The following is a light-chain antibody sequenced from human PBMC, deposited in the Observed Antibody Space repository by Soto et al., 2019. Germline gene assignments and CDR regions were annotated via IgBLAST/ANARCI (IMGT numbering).Light chain of an antibody. CDR1: QSVSSN. J-gene: IGKJ1*01. Sequence: EIVMTQSPATLSVSPGERATLSCRASQSVSSNLAWYQQKPGQAPRLLIYGASTRATGIPARFSGSGSGTEFTLTISSLQSEDFAVYYCHQYNNWLRTFGQGPKVEI. V-gene: IGKV3-15*01. CDR3: HQYNNWLRT. CDR2: GAS.